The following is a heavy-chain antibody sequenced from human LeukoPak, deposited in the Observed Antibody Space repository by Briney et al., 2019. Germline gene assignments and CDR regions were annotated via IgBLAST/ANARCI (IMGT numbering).Heavy chain of an antibody. V-gene: IGHV3-23*01. J-gene: IGHJ6*03. CDR3: AKDLPVGDNGGWLRVMDV. Sequence: PGGSLRLSCAASGFTFSNFGMIWVRQAPGKGLEWVSAVSDSADATYYAASVKGRFTISRDNSKSTVFLQMKYLRAEDTAVYYCAKDLPVGDNGGWLRVMDVWGKGTTVTISS. CDR1: GFTFSNFG. CDR2: VSDSADAT. D-gene: IGHD6-25*01.